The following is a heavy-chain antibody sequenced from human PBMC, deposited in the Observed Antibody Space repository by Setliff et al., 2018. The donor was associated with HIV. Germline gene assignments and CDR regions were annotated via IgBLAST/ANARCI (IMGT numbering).Heavy chain of an antibody. Sequence: KPSETLSLTCTASGGSIGSTDYYWGWIRQPPGKGLEWIGTIDYSGNTYYNPSLKSRVTISVDTSKNQFSLKLSSVTAADTAVYYCASGGVDFVWGSYSPVPIWGQGTMVTVSS. CDR3: ASGGVDFVWGSYSPVPI. CDR1: GGSIGSTDYY. V-gene: IGHV4-39*07. J-gene: IGHJ3*02. CDR2: IDYSGNT. D-gene: IGHD3-16*01.